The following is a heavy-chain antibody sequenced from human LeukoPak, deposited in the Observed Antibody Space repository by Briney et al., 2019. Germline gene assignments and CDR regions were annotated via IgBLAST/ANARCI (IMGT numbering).Heavy chain of an antibody. CDR3: AKVDTCGHALHI. Sequence: PGGSLRLSCAASGFTFSSYAMSWVRRAPGKGLEWVSAISGSGGSTYYADSVKGRFTISRDNSKNTLYLQMNSLRAEDTAVFYCAKVDTCGHALHIWGQGTMVTVSS. V-gene: IGHV3-23*01. CDR2: ISGSGGST. J-gene: IGHJ3*02. D-gene: IGHD2-2*02. CDR1: GFTFSSYA.